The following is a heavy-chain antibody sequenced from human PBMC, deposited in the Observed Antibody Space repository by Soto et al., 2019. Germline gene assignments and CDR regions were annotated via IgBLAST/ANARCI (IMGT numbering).Heavy chain of an antibody. CDR2: IYYSGST. CDR3: ARGVTMVRGVIHTPYFDY. D-gene: IGHD3-10*01. V-gene: IGHV4-31*03. J-gene: IGHJ4*02. CDR1: GGSISSGGYY. Sequence: QVQLQESGPGLVKPSQTLSLTCTVSGGSISSGGYYWSWIRQHPGKGLEWIGYIYYSGSTYYNPSLKSRVTISVDTSKNQFSLKLSSVTAADTGVYYCARGVTMVRGVIHTPYFDYWGQGTLVTVSS.